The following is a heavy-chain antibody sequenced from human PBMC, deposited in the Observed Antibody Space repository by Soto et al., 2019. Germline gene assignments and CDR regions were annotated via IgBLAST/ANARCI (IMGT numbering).Heavy chain of an antibody. CDR2: IHYSGST. CDR3: AREKFDLSPTRFDP. Sequence: QVQLQESGPGLVKPSETLSLTCTVSGGSISSYYWGWIRQPPGKGLEWIGYIHYSGSTNYNPSLKSRVTISVDTSKNQFSLRLTSVTAADTAVYYCAREKFDLSPTRFDPWGQGTLVTVSS. D-gene: IGHD2-21*01. CDR1: GGSISSYY. V-gene: IGHV4-59*01. J-gene: IGHJ5*02.